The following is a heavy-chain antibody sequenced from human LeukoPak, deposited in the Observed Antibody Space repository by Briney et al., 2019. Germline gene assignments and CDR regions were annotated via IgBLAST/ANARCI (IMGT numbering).Heavy chain of an antibody. D-gene: IGHD4-23*01. CDR3: TRSGTMVVMRPMYY. V-gene: IGHV4-61*02. J-gene: IGHJ4*02. CDR2: IYTNGGA. CDR1: GGSVTSGN. Sequence: SQTLSLTCTVSGGSVTSGNWNWIRQPAGKGLEWIGRIYTNGGASYNPSPKSRVTISIDASKNQFSLKLSSVTAADTAVYYCTRSGTMVVMRPMYYWGQGTLVTVSS.